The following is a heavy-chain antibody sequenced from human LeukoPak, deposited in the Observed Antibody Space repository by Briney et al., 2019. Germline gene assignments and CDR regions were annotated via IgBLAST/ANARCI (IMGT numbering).Heavy chain of an antibody. CDR2: INHSGST. CDR1: GGSLSSSSYY. J-gene: IGHJ6*03. CDR3: ARGVTTVTTYYYYYYYMDV. V-gene: IGHV4-39*07. Sequence: SETLSLTCSVSGGSLSSSSYYWSWIRQPPGKGLEWIGEINHSGSTNYNPSLKSRVTISVDTSKNQFSLKLSSVTAADTAVYYCARGVTTVTTYYYYYYYMDVWGKGTTVTVSS. D-gene: IGHD4-11*01.